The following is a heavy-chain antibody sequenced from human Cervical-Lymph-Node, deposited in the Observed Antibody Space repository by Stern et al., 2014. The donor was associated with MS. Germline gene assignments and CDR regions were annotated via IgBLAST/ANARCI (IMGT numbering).Heavy chain of an antibody. CDR2: VIPNFGTA. V-gene: IGHV1-69*01. CDR3: ARAIGDVVVPAANHGRGYFDY. D-gene: IGHD2-2*01. CDR1: GGTFSSYA. Sequence: VQLVESGAEVKKPGSSVKVSCKASGGTFSSYAISWGRQAPGQGLEWMGGVIPNFGTANYAQKFQGRVTITADESTSTAYMELSSLRSEDTAVYYCARAIGDVVVPAANHGRGYFDYWGQGTLVTVSS. J-gene: IGHJ4*02.